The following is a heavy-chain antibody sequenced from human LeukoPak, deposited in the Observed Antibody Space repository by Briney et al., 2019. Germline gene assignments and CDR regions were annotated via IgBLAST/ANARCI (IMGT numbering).Heavy chain of an antibody. CDR3: ARGERAFDI. CDR1: GGSFSGYY. J-gene: IGHJ3*02. V-gene: IGHV4-34*01. Sequence: PSETLSLTCAVYGGSFSGYYWSWIRQPPGKGLEWIGEINHSGSTNYNPSLKSRVTTSVDTSKNQFSLKLSSVTAADTAVYYCARGERAFDIWGQGTMVTVSS. CDR2: INHSGST.